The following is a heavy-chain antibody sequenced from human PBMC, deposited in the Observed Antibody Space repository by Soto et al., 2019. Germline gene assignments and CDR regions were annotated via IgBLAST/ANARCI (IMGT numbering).Heavy chain of an antibody. D-gene: IGHD2-15*01. CDR2: IAYDGSNA. V-gene: IGHV3-30-3*01. CDR3: AREIRVGCSGGSCYTVGDY. CDR1: GFTFRNHA. Sequence: GGSLRLSCAASGFTFRNHAMHWVRQAPGKGLECLAVIAYDGSNAFYRDSVKGRFTISRDNSKNTLYLHMNSLRSEDTAVYYCAREIRVGCSGGSCYTVGDYWGKETLVTVSS. J-gene: IGHJ4*02.